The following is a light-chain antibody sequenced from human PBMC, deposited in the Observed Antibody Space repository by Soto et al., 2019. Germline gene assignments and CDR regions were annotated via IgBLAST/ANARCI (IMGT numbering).Light chain of an antibody. CDR2: DS. CDR1: NIGSKS. J-gene: IGLJ2*01. V-gene: IGLV3-21*04. CDR3: RVWDSSSDHVV. Sequence: SYELTQPPSVSVAPGKTATITCGGNNIGSKSVHWYQQKPGQAPVLVIYDSDRPSGIPERFSGSNSGNTATLTISRVEAGDEADYYCRVWDSSSDHVVFGGGTQLTVL.